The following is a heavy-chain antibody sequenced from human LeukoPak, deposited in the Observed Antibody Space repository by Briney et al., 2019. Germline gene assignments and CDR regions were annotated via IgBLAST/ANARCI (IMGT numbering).Heavy chain of an antibody. Sequence: SETLSLTCAVYGGSFSGYYWSWIRQPPGKGLEWIGEINHSGSTNYNPSLKSRVTISVDTSKNQFSLKLSSVTAADTAVYYCARHTYYDSSGYYGHYMDVWGKGTTVTISS. CDR1: GGSFSGYY. D-gene: IGHD3-22*01. CDR2: INHSGST. J-gene: IGHJ6*03. CDR3: ARHTYYDSSGYYGHYMDV. V-gene: IGHV4-34*01.